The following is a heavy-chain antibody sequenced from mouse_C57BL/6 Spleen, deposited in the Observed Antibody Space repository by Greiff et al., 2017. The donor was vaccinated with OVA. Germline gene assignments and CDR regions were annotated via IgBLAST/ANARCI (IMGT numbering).Heavy chain of an antibody. CDR3: ARDSSGLAYYAMDY. J-gene: IGHJ4*01. CDR2: ISDGGSYT. D-gene: IGHD3-2*02. V-gene: IGHV5-4*03. Sequence: EVMLVESGGGLVKPGGSLKLSCAASGFTFSSYAMSWVRQTPEKRLEWVATISDGGSYTYYPDNVKGRFTISRDNAKNNLYLQMSHLKSEDTAMYYCARDSSGLAYYAMDYWGQGTSVTVSS. CDR1: GFTFSSYA.